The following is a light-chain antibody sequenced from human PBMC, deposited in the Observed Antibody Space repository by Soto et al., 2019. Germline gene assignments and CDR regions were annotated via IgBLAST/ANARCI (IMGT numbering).Light chain of an antibody. CDR3: QQYHIYST. Sequence: DVQMTQSPSTLSASVGDRVTITCRASQTSDSWWAWYQQRPGKPPNLLIYKASTVASGVPSRFSGSGSGTEFTLTINSLQPDDFATYYCQQYHIYSTFGQGTRLEIK. CDR1: QTSDSW. J-gene: IGKJ5*01. V-gene: IGKV1-5*03. CDR2: KAS.